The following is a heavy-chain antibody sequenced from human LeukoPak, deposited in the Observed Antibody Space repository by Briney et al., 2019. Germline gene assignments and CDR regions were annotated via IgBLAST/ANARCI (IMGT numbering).Heavy chain of an antibody. J-gene: IGHJ6*03. V-gene: IGHV4-38-2*01. CDR3: ARQLGIKPYYMDV. D-gene: IGHD3/OR15-3a*01. CDR1: GYSISSGYY. CDR2: IYHSGST. Sequence: SETLSLTCAVSGYSISSGYYWGWIRQPPGKGLEWIGSIYHSGSTYYNPSLKSRVTISVDTPKNQFSLKLSSVTAADTAVYYCARQLGIKPYYMDVWGKGTTVTVSS.